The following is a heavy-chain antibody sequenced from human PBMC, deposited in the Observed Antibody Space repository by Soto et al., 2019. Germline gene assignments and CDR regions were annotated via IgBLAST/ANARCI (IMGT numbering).Heavy chain of an antibody. Sequence: SETLSLTCTVSGGSISSYYWSWIRQPPGKGLEWIGYIFYSGSTNYNPSLKSRVTISVDTSKNQFSLKLSSVTAADTAVYYCARRYRSISAYWAQGTLVTVSS. CDR3: ARRYRSISAY. J-gene: IGHJ4*02. CDR1: GGSISSYY. D-gene: IGHD6-13*01. CDR2: IFYSGST. V-gene: IGHV4-59*08.